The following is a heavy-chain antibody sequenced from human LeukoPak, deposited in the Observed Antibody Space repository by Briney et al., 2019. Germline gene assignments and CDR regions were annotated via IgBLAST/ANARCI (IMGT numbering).Heavy chain of an antibody. CDR3: VRNRGWLRFDN. D-gene: IGHD5-12*01. CDR1: GFTVSNYY. J-gene: IGHJ4*02. Sequence: HPGGSLRLSCAASGFTVSNYYMSWVRQAPGKGLEWVAMIKYDGIDTQYLDSVKGRFTISRDNAKNSLYLEMNSLRAEDTAMYYCVRNRGWLRFDNWGQGTLVTVSS. V-gene: IGHV3-7*01. CDR2: IKYDGIDT.